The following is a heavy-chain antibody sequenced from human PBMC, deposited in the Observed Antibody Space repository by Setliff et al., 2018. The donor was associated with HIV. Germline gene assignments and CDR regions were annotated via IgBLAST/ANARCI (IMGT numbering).Heavy chain of an antibody. J-gene: IGHJ4*02. CDR1: GGSISSSSYY. D-gene: IGHD3-9*01. CDR2: IYYSGST. Sequence: PSETLSLTCTVSGGSISSSSYYWGWIRQPPGKGLEWIGSIYYSGSTYYNPSLKSRVTISVDTSKNQFSLKLSSVTAADTAVYYGARRGAYYDILTGYRSHYFDYWGQGTLVTVPS. V-gene: IGHV4-39*01. CDR3: ARRGAYYDILTGYRSHYFDY.